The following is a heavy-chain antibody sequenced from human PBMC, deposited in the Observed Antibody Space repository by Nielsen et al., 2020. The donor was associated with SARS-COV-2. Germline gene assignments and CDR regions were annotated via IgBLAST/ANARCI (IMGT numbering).Heavy chain of an antibody. CDR3: ASSGWLDH. Sequence: GESLKISCAASGFTFSSYSMNWVRQAPGKGLEWVSVIYSGGFTTYYAESVKGRFTISRDNSKNMLYLQMNSLRAEDTAVYYCASSGWLDHWGQGTLVTVSS. CDR1: GFTFSSYS. D-gene: IGHD6-19*01. CDR2: IYSGGFTT. J-gene: IGHJ4*02. V-gene: IGHV3-23*03.